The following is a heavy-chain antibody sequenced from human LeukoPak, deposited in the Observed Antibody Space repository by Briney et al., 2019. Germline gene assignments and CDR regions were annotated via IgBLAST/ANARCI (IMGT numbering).Heavy chain of an antibody. Sequence: GGSLRLSCAASGFTVSSNYMSWVRQAPWKGLESVSFIYSGGSTHYADSVKGRFTISRDNSKNTLYLQMNSQRAEDTAVYYCARAYYDILTGYSHNYFDYWGQGTLVTVSS. CDR2: IYSGGST. J-gene: IGHJ4*02. D-gene: IGHD3-9*01. CDR3: ARAYYDILTGYSHNYFDY. V-gene: IGHV3-53*01. CDR1: GFTVSSNY.